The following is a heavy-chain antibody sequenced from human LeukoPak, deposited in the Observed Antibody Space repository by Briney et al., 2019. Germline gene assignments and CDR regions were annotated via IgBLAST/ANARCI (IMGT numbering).Heavy chain of an antibody. CDR2: IYSGGDT. V-gene: IGHV3-66*01. J-gene: IGHJ4*02. Sequence: GGSLRLSCAASGFTVTNYYMSWVRQAPGKGLQWVSVIYSGGDTFHADSVKGRFTLSRDNSKNILYLQMNSLRAEDTAVYYCTRDPDGWGQGTLVTVSS. CDR3: TRDPDG. CDR1: GFTVTNYY.